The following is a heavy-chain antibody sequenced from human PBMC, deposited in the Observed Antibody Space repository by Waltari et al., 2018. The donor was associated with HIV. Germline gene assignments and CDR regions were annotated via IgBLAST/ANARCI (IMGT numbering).Heavy chain of an antibody. J-gene: IGHJ4*02. CDR3: ARVAYSSSWTPPFDY. Sequence: QVQLVPSGAEVKKPGASVTASCMASGYTYTSSDMHWVRPAPGQGLEWMGRINASGGDTSYAQKCQGRVTMTRDTSTSTVYMELSSLRSDDAAVYYCARVAYSSSWTPPFDYWGQGTLVTVSS. D-gene: IGHD6-13*01. CDR2: INASGGDT. V-gene: IGHV1-46*01. CDR1: GYTYTSSD.